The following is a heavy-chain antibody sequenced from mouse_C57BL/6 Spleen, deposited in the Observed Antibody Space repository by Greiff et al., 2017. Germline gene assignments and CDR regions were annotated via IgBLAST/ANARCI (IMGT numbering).Heavy chain of an antibody. CDR1: GYTFTDYE. CDR2: IAPETGGT. J-gene: IGHJ3*01. Sequence: VQLQESGAELVRPGASVTLSCKASGYTFTDYEMHWVKQTPVHGLEWIGAIAPETGGTAYNQKFKGEAILTADKSSSTAYMERRSLTSENSAVYYCTRRGTTGWFAYWGQGTLVTVSA. D-gene: IGHD1-1*01. V-gene: IGHV1-15*01. CDR3: TRRGTTGWFAY.